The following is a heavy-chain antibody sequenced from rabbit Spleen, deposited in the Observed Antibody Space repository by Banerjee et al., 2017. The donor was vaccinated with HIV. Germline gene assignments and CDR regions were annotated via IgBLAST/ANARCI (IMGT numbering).Heavy chain of an antibody. CDR2: IDVAKSGDT. D-gene: IGHD1-1*01. CDR3: ARDPAYSSGSGSAIPYL. CDR1: GLDLSSRYW. V-gene: IGHV1S40*01. Sequence: QSLEESGGDLVKPGASLTLTCKASGLDLSSRYWICWVRKAPGKGLEWIACIDVAKSGDTYYTNWAKGRFTISNDNAQNTVFLQMTSLTVADTATYFCARDPAYSSGSGSAIPYLWGQGTLVTVS. J-gene: IGHJ4*01.